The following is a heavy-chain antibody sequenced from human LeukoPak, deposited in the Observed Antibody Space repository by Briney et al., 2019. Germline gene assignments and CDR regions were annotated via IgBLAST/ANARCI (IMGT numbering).Heavy chain of an antibody. Sequence: GGSLRLSCAASGFTFSSYAMHWVRQAPGKGLEWVAVISYDGSHKYYADSEKGRFTISIDNSTNTLYLQMNSLRAEDTAVYYCARVGKPSIAARGYFDYWGQGTLVTVSS. D-gene: IGHD6-6*01. CDR1: GFTFSSYA. V-gene: IGHV3-30*01. J-gene: IGHJ4*02. CDR3: ARVGKPSIAARGYFDY. CDR2: ISYDGSHK.